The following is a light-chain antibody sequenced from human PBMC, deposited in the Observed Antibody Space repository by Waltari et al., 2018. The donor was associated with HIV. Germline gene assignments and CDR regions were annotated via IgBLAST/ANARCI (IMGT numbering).Light chain of an antibody. CDR1: SSNIGSNT. CDR3: ATGDDSLNVPWV. Sequence: QSVLTQPPSASGTPGQRVTISCSGSSSNIGSNTVNWYQQLPGAAPKLLIYSNKQRPSGVPGRFSGPKSGTSASLAISGLQSEDEADYDCATGDDSLNVPWVFGGGTELTVL. J-gene: IGLJ3*02. V-gene: IGLV1-44*01. CDR2: SNK.